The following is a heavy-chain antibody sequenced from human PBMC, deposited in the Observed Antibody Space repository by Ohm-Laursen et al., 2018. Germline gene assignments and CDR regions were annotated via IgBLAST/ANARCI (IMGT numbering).Heavy chain of an antibody. CDR1: GFTVSAYY. Sequence: SLRLSCAASGFTVSAYYMSWVRQAPGKGLEWVSVIYGSGDTYYADSVKGRFTISRDNSKNTLYLQMNSLRAEDTAVYYCARHDGYGRWGQGTRVTVSS. J-gene: IGHJ4*02. D-gene: IGHD5-24*01. CDR3: ARHDGYGR. CDR2: IYGSGDT. V-gene: IGHV3-66*04.